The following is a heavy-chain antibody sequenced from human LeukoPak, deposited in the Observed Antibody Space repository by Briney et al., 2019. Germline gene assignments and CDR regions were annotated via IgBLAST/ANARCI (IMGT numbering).Heavy chain of an antibody. Sequence: GGSLRLSCAASGFTFSSYAMSWVRQAPGKGLEWVSAISGSGGSTYYADSVKGRFTISRDNSKNTLYLQMSSLRAEDTAVYYCAKDAVGSSGTKYYYYGMDVWGKGTTVTVSS. V-gene: IGHV3-23*01. CDR2: ISGSGGST. CDR3: AKDAVGSSGTKYYYYGMDV. CDR1: GFTFSSYA. J-gene: IGHJ6*04. D-gene: IGHD3-22*01.